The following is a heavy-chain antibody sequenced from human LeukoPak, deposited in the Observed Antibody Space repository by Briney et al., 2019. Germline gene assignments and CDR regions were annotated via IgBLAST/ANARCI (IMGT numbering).Heavy chain of an antibody. V-gene: IGHV1-2*02. CDR3: AREEDCGTARCSNDH. D-gene: IGHD1-1*01. CDR2: INPKNGGT. J-gene: IGHJ4*02. Sequence: VSVKVSCKASGYTFTAYEMHWVRQAPGQGLEYVGWINPKNGGTNSAQNFQGRVTMTWDTSVSTVYMELSRLRSDDTAVYYCAREEDCGTARCSNDHWGQGTLVTVSS. CDR1: GYTFTAYE.